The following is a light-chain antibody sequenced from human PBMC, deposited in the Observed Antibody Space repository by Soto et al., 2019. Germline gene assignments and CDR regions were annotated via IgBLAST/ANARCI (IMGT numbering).Light chain of an antibody. CDR3: QQRSNWPIT. V-gene: IGKV3-11*01. CDR1: QSVSSY. J-gene: IGKJ5*01. CDR2: DAS. Sequence: EIVLTQSPATLSLSPGERATLSCRASQSVSSYLAWYQQKPGQAPRLLIYDASNRATGIPARFSGSGSGTDFTLTIGSLEPEDFAVYYCQQRSNWPITLGQGTRLEIK.